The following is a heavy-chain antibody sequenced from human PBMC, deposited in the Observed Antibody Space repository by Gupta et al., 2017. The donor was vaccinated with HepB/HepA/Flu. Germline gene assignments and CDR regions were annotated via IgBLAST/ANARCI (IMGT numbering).Heavy chain of an antibody. CDR2: ISSSSSYI. CDR3: ARDVILNDAFDI. CDR1: GFTFSSYS. J-gene: IGHJ3*02. V-gene: IGHV3-21*01. Sequence: EVQLVESGGGLVKPGGSLRLSCAASGFTFSSYSMNWVRQAPGKGLEWVSSISSSSSYIYYADAVKGRFTISRDNAKKSLYLKMKSLRAEDTAVYYCARDVILNDAFDIWGQGTMVTVYS. D-gene: IGHD2-15*01.